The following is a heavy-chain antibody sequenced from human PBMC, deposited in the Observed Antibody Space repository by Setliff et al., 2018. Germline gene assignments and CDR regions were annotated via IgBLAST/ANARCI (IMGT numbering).Heavy chain of an antibody. CDR1: GGSITSHYW. CDR3: AHRRGDYYDSSGYYYDY. Sequence: ETLSLTCSVSGGSITSHYWSWIRQSPGKALEWLAHIFSNDEKSYSTSLKSRLTISKDTSKSQVVLTMTNMDPVDTATYYCAHRRGDYYDSSGYYYDYWGQGTLVTVSS. D-gene: IGHD3-22*01. CDR2: IFSNDEK. J-gene: IGHJ4*02. V-gene: IGHV2-26*01.